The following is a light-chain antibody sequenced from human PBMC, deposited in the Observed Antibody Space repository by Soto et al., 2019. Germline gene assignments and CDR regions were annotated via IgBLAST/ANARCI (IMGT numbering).Light chain of an antibody. CDR2: EVS. CDR3: SSYSGSSNGV. V-gene: IGLV2-8*01. Sequence: QSALTQPPSASGSPGQSVAISCTGTSSDVGGYNYVSWYQHHPGKAPKLMIYEVSRRPSGVSDRFSGSKSGNTASPTVSGLQAEDEADYYCSSYSGSSNGVFGGGTKLTVL. J-gene: IGLJ3*02. CDR1: SSDVGGYNY.